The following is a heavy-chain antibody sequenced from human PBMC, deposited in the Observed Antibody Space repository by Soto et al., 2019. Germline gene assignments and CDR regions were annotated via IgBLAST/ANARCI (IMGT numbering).Heavy chain of an antibody. CDR1: GYSFTSYW. V-gene: IGHV5-10-1*01. CDR3: ARRGVYSGYEVSYGMDV. J-gene: IGHJ6*02. D-gene: IGHD5-12*01. CDR2: IDPSDSYT. Sequence: GESLKSSCKGSGYSFTSYWISWVRQMPGKGLEWMGRIDPSDSYTNYSPSFQGHVTISADKSISTAYLQWSSLKASDTAMYYCARRGVYSGYEVSYGMDVWGQGTTVTV.